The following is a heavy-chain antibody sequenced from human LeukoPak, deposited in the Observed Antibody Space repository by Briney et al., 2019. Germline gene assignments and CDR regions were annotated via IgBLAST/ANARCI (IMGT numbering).Heavy chain of an antibody. CDR1: GGSISSNGYY. CDR3: VREHDWGDFDF. D-gene: IGHD3-9*01. J-gene: IGHJ4*02. Sequence: KPSETLSLTCTVSGGSISSNGYYWGWIRQPPGKGLEWIGSIYYSGSTYYKSSLKSRVTISVDTSKNQFSLKLSSVTAADTAVYYCVREHDWGDFDFWGQGTLVTVSS. V-gene: IGHV4-39*07. CDR2: IYYSGST.